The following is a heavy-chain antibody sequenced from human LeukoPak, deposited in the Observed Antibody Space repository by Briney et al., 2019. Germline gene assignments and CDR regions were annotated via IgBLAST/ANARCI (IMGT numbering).Heavy chain of an antibody. J-gene: IGHJ4*02. CDR2: VYNSGIT. CDR1: GGPISNYY. V-gene: IGHV4-59*08. D-gene: IGHD6-25*01. Sequence: PSETLSLTCTVTGGPISNYYWTWIRQSPGQGLEWIGYVYNSGITDYNPSLKSRLTISLDTSKNQFSLRLSSMTAADTPVYYCARSRGLAGAATVIDYWGQGTRVIVSS. CDR3: ARSRGLAGAATVIDY.